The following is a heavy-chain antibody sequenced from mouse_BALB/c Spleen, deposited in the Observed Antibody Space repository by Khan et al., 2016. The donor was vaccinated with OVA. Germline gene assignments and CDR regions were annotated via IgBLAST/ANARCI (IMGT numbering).Heavy chain of an antibody. CDR3: AYHLTGSFAY. Sequence: EVELVESGGDLVKPGGSLKLSCAASGFTFSSYSMSWVRQTPDKRLEWVASISSGGDYTYYPDSVKGRFTISRDNAKNILYLQMSDLKSEDTAMYYCAYHLTGSFAYWGQGTLVTVSA. D-gene: IGHD4-1*01. CDR1: GFTFSSYS. V-gene: IGHV5-6*01. CDR2: ISSGGDYT. J-gene: IGHJ3*01.